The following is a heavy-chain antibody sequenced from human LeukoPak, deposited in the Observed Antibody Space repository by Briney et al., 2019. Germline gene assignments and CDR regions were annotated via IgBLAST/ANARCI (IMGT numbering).Heavy chain of an antibody. J-gene: IGHJ3*02. V-gene: IGHV3-9*01. Sequence: GGSLRLSCAASGFTFDDYAMHWVRQAPGKGPEWVSGISWNSGSIGYADSVKGRFTISRDNAKNSLYLQMNSLRAEDTALYYCAKDSRWLQSNAFDIWGQGTMVTVSS. CDR3: AKDSRWLQSNAFDI. CDR2: ISWNSGSI. CDR1: GFTFDDYA. D-gene: IGHD5-24*01.